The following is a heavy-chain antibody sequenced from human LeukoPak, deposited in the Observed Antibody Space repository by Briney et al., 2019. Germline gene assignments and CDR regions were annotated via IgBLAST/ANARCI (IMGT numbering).Heavy chain of an antibody. CDR2: ISSSSSYI. V-gene: IGHV3-21*01. Sequence: PGGSLRLSCAASGFTFSSYSMNWVRQAPGKGLEWVSSISSSSSYIYYADSVKGGFTISRDNAKNSLYLQMNSQRAEDTAVYYCARATLPCSGGSCSAFDIWGQGTMVTVSS. CDR3: ARATLPCSGGSCSAFDI. CDR1: GFTFSSYS. J-gene: IGHJ3*02. D-gene: IGHD2-15*01.